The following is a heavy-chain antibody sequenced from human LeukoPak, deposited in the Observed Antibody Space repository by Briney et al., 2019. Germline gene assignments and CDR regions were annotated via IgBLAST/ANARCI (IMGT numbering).Heavy chain of an antibody. D-gene: IGHD3-3*01. CDR3: ARATSQAYYDFWSGYSHDDWFDP. J-gene: IGHJ5*02. CDR1: GGSFSGYY. CDR2: INHSGST. V-gene: IGHV4-34*01. Sequence: PSETLSLTCAVYGGSFSGYYWSWIRQPPGKGLEWIGEINHSGSTNYNPSLKSRVTTSVDTSKNQFSLKLSSVTAADTAVYYCARATSQAYYDFWSGYSHDDWFDPWGQGTLVTVSS.